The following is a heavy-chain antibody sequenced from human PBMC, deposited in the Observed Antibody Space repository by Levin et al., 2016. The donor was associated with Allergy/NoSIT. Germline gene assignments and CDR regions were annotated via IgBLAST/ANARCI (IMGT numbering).Heavy chain of an antibody. V-gene: IGHV4-39*01. D-gene: IGHD2-15*01. CDR2: IYYSGST. J-gene: IGHJ5*02. CDR3: ARLEYCSGGSCYSSVFGGWFDP. Sequence: WIRQPPGKGLEWIGSIYYSGSTYYNPSLKSRVTISVDTSKNQFSLKLSSVTAADTAVYYCARLEYCSGGSCYSSVFGGWFDPWGQGTLVTVSS.